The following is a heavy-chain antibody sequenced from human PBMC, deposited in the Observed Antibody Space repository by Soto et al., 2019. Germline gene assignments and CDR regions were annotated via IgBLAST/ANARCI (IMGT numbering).Heavy chain of an antibody. CDR2: IIPIFGTA. CDR1: GGTFSSYA. V-gene: IGHV1-69*13. CDR3: ARGPLYMVRGVIMHYAFAI. D-gene: IGHD3-10*01. J-gene: IGHJ3*02. Sequence: WASVKVSCKASGGTFSSYAINWVRQAPGQGLEWMGGIIPIFGTANYAQKFQGRVTITADESTSTAYMELSSLRSEDTAVYYCARGPLYMVRGVIMHYAFAIWGQGTMVTVSS.